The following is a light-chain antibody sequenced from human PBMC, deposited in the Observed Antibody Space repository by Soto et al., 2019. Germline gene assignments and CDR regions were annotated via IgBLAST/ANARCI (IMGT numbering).Light chain of an antibody. CDR3: KQYGSSGT. CDR2: GEY. V-gene: IGKV3-20*01. Sequence: EIGMTQSPCTLSVSPGGRVTLSCRASQSVSSRLAWYHQKPGQSPRILIYGEYTRATGIQARFSGSVYGTDFTINISRLEHEDFAVYYCKQYGSSGTFGQGTKVDIK. J-gene: IGKJ1*01. CDR1: QSVSSR.